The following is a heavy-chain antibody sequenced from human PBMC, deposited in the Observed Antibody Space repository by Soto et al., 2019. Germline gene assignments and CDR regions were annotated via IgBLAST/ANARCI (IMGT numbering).Heavy chain of an antibody. CDR1: GGIFSGYC. V-gene: IGHV4-34*01. CDR2: INHSGST. CDR3: ARGRHFPSLVVAAKSGWFDP. Sequence: SETLPLPCAGYGGIFSGYCWSWIRQPPGKGLEWIGEINHSGSTNYNPSPKSRVTISVDTSKNQFSLKLSSVTAADTAVYYCARGRHFPSLVVAAKSGWFDPWSQGTLVTVSS. J-gene: IGHJ5*02. D-gene: IGHD2-15*01.